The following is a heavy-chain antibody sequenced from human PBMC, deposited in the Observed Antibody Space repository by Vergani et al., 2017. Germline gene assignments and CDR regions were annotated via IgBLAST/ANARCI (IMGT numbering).Heavy chain of an antibody. CDR1: GATFRSNT. Sequence: QVQLVQFGAEVKKPGSSVKVSCKASGATFRSNTISWVRQVPGQGLEWMGRIIPVLGKTKYAQDFQGRLTITADTSTSTAYMELTSLRSQDTAVYYCARDPRGYGGDPEDYYYGMDVWGQGTTVTVSS. CDR3: ARDPRGYGGDPEDYYYGMDV. CDR2: IIPVLGKT. D-gene: IGHD2-21*02. J-gene: IGHJ6*02. V-gene: IGHV1-69*08.